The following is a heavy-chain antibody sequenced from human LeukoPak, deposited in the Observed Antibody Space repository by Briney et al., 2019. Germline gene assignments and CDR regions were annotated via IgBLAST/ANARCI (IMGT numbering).Heavy chain of an antibody. Sequence: SETLSLTCTVSGGSINSYYWSWIRQPPGKGLEWIGYIYYSGSTNYNPSLKSRVTISVDTSKNQFSLKLSSVTAADTAVYYCARVRDGYIHDAFDIWGQGTMVTVSS. CDR2: IYYSGST. CDR3: ARVRDGYIHDAFDI. D-gene: IGHD5-24*01. V-gene: IGHV4-59*01. J-gene: IGHJ3*02. CDR1: GGSINSYY.